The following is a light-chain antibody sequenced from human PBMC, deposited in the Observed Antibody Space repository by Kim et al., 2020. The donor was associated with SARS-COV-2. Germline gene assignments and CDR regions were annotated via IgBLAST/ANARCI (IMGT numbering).Light chain of an antibody. CDR2: DAS. V-gene: IGKV3-11*01. J-gene: IGKJ2*01. Sequence: LAPGETATLSSKANQNVNNFYAWYQQKPGQAPRVLIYDASNRAPCIPARFSCSGSGTNFTLTISSLEPEDFAVYYCQQRTNWPAFTFGRGTKVDI. CDR3: QQRTNWPAFT. CDR1: QNVNNF.